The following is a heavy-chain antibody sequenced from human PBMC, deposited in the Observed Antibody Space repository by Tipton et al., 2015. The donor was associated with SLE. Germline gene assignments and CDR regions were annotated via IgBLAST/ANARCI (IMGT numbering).Heavy chain of an antibody. V-gene: IGHV4-59*08. CDR3: ARARGRYSYGYDAFDI. D-gene: IGHD5-18*01. J-gene: IGHJ3*02. CDR1: GGSISTHF. Sequence: TLSLTCTVSGGSISTHFWSWIRQPPGKGLEWIGSIYFSESANYSPSLKSRVTISVDTSKNQFSLKLSSVTAADTAVYYCARARGRYSYGYDAFDIWGQGTMVTVSS. CDR2: IYFSESA.